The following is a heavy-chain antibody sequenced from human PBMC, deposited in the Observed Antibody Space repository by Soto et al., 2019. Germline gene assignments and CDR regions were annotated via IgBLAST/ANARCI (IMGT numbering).Heavy chain of an antibody. V-gene: IGHV1-18*01. D-gene: IGHD6-13*01. Sequence: ASVKVSCKASGYTFTSYAISWVRQAPGQGLEWMGWISAYNGNTNYAQKLQGRLTISKDTSKSQVVLTMTNMDPVDTATYYCASTYSSSWYWFDPWGQGTLVTVSS. CDR1: GYTFTSYA. CDR3: ASTYSSSWYWFDP. CDR2: ISAYNGNT. J-gene: IGHJ5*02.